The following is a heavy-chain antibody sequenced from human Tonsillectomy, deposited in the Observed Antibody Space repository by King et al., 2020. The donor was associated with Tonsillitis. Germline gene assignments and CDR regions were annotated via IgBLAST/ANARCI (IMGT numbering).Heavy chain of an antibody. J-gene: IGHJ4*02. CDR1: GGSISSGDYY. V-gene: IGHV4-30-4*01. D-gene: IGHD3-10*01. CDR3: ASLLDYFGSGTYSDY. CDR2: IYSSGNT. Sequence: QLQESGPGLVKPSQTLSLTCAVSGGSISSGDYYWSWIRQPPGKGLEWVGNIYSSGNTYSNPSLKSRVTISVDTSKNQFSLKLSSVTAADTAVYYCASLLDYFGSGTYSDYWGQGTLVTVSS.